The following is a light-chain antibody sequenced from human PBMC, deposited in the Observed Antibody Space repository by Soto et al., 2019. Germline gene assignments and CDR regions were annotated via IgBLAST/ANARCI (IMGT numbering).Light chain of an antibody. J-gene: IGKJ3*01. Sequence: DIQMTQSPSSLYAYLGDRVTITCRASQGISNYLAWYQQKPGRLPKLLLFGASTLQSGVPARFSGSGSGTLFQLTINGLLPEDVATYSCQKYDRAPFTFGPGNKVDFK. CDR3: QKYDRAPFT. V-gene: IGKV1-27*01. CDR1: QGISNY. CDR2: GAS.